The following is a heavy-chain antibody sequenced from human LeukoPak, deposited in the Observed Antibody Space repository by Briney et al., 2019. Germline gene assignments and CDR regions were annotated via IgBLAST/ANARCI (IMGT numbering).Heavy chain of an antibody. Sequence: ASVKVSCKASGYTFTSYDINWVRQATGQGLEWMGWMNPNSGSTGYAQKFQGRVTITRNTSISTAYMELSSLRSEDTAVYYCARAPGLGYFDWLVWFDPWGQGTLVTVSS. CDR2: MNPNSGST. CDR3: ARAPGLGYFDWLVWFDP. CDR1: GYTFTSYD. D-gene: IGHD3-9*01. V-gene: IGHV1-8*03. J-gene: IGHJ5*02.